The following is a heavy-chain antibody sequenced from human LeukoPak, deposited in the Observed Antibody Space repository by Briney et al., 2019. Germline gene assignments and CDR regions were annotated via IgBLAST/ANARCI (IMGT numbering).Heavy chain of an antibody. CDR3: ARAGIQLWPGGVDY. V-gene: IGHV1-69*05. J-gene: IGHJ4*02. Sequence: AASVKVSCKASGGTFSSYATSWVRQAPGQGLEWMGGIIPIFGTANYAQKFQGRVTITTDESTSTAYMGLSSLRSEDTAVYYCARAGIQLWPGGVDYWGQGTLVTVSP. D-gene: IGHD5-18*01. CDR2: IIPIFGTA. CDR1: GGTFSSYA.